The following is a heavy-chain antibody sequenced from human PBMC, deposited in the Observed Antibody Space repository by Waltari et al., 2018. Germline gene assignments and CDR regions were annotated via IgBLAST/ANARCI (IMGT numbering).Heavy chain of an antibody. CDR1: GFTFDDYA. J-gene: IGHJ5*02. CDR2: ISWNSGSI. D-gene: IGHD2-15*01. V-gene: IGHV3-9*01. CDR3: AKGSVAATLKNWFDP. Sequence: EVQLVESGGGLVQPGRSLRLSCAASGFTFDDYAMHWVRQAPGKGLEWVSGISWNSGSIGYADSVKGRFTISRDNAKNSLYLQMNSLRAEDTALYYCAKGSVAATLKNWFDPWGQGTLVTVSS.